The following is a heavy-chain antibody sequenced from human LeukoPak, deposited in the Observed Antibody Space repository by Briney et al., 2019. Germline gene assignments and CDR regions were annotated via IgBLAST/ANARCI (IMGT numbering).Heavy chain of an antibody. J-gene: IGHJ4*02. D-gene: IGHD6-19*01. CDR2: ISFAGSNK. V-gene: IGHV3-30*03. Sequence: GGSLRLSCAASGFTFSNFAMHWVRQAPGKGLQWVAVISFAGSNKYYADSVKGRFSISRDNSKDTLHLQMSSLRDEDTAVYFCAGVSESGWYYFDYWGQGTLVTVSS. CDR1: GFTFSNFA. CDR3: AGVSESGWYYFDY.